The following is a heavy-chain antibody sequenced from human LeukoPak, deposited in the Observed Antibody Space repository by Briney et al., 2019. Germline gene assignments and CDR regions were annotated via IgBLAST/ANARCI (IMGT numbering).Heavy chain of an antibody. J-gene: IGHJ6*02. Sequence: GGSLRLSCAASGFTVSSNDMSWVRQAPGKGLEWVSVIYSGGTTYYADSVKGRFTISRDNSKNTLYLQMNSLRAEDTAVYYCAKDVSSYYYYGMDVWGQGTTVTVSS. CDR2: IYSGGTT. D-gene: IGHD2-2*01. V-gene: IGHV3-53*01. CDR1: GFTVSSND. CDR3: AKDVSSYYYYGMDV.